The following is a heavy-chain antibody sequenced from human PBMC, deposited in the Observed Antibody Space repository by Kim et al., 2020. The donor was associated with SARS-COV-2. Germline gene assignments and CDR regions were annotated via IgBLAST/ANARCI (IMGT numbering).Heavy chain of an antibody. V-gene: IGHV4-31*02. CDR2: ST. D-gene: IGHD3-10*01. CDR3: ARDGRGSFDL. J-gene: IGHJ2*01. Sequence: STYYNPSLKSRVTISVDTSKNQFSLKLSSVTAADTAVYYCARDGRGSFDLWGRGTLVTVSS.